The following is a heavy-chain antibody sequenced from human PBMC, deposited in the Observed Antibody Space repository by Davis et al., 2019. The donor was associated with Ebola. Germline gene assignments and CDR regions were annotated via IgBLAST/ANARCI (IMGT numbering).Heavy chain of an antibody. CDR3: ARDGPWGMDV. Sequence: AASVKVSCKASGYTFISYYIHWVRQAPGQGLEWMGIVNPSGGGTIYAPTFQGRVTMTRDTSTSTDYMELRSLRSEDTAVYFCARDGPWGMDVWGQGTTVIVSS. V-gene: IGHV1-46*01. CDR2: VNPSGGGT. CDR1: GYTFISYY. J-gene: IGHJ6*02.